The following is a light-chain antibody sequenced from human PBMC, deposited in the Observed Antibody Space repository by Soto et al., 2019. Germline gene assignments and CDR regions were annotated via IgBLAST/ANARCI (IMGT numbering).Light chain of an antibody. CDR1: SSDVGGYNY. V-gene: IGLV2-8*01. CDR2: EVS. J-gene: IGLJ1*01. Sequence: QSVLTQPPSASGSPGQSVTISCTGTSSDVGGYNYVSRYQQHPGKAPKLMIYEVSKRPSGVPDRFSGSKSGNTASLTVSGLQAEDEADYYCSSYAGSNNLGVFGTGTKLTVL. CDR3: SSYAGSNNLGV.